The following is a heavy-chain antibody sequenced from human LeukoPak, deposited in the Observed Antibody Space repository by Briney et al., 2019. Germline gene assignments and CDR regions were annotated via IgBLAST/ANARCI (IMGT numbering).Heavy chain of an antibody. J-gene: IGHJ4*02. Sequence: PGGSLRLSCAASGFTVSSKYMSRVRQAPGKGLEWVSVVYSSGSTYYADSVKGRFTISRDNAKNSLYLQMNSLRAEDTAVYYCAREDYDSPGDYWGQGTLVTVSS. CDR2: VYSSGST. CDR3: AREDYDSPGDY. D-gene: IGHD3-22*01. CDR1: GFTVSSKY. V-gene: IGHV3-66*01.